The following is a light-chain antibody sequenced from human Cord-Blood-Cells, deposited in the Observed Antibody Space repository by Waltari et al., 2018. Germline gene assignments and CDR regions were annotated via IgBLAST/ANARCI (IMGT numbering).Light chain of an antibody. CDR3: CSYAGSSTWV. CDR1: SSDVGSYNL. V-gene: IGLV2-23*02. CDR2: EVS. J-gene: IGLJ3*02. Sequence: QSALTQPASVSGSPGQSITISCTGTSSDVGSYNLVSWYQQHPGKAPKLMIYEVSKRPSGVSNRFSGSNSGNTASLTISVLQAEDEADYYCCSYAGSSTWVFGGGTELTVV.